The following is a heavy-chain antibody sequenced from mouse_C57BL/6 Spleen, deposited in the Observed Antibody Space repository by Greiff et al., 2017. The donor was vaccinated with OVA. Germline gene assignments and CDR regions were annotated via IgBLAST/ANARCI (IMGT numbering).Heavy chain of an antibody. Sequence: QVQLQQSGAELVRPGSSVKLSCKASGYTFTSYWMHWVKQRPIQGLEWIGNIDPSDSETHYNQKFKDKATLTVDKSSSTAYMQLSSLTSEDSAVYYCARKGDYYGSSGWFAYWGQGTLVTVSA. CDR1: GYTFTSYW. CDR2: IDPSDSET. CDR3: ARKGDYYGSSGWFAY. D-gene: IGHD1-1*01. V-gene: IGHV1-52*01. J-gene: IGHJ3*01.